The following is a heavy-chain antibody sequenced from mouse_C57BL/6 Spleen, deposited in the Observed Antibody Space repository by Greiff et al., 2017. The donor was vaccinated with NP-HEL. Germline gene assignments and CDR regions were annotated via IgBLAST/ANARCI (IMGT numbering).Heavy chain of an antibody. V-gene: IGHV2-5*01. Sequence: VQLQESGPGLVQPSQSLSITCTVSGFSLTSYGVHWVRQSPGKGLEWLGVIWRGGSTDYNAAFMSRLSITKDNSKSQVFFKMNSLQADDTAIYYCAKRGELDYYAMDYWGQGTSVTVSS. CDR3: AKRGELDYYAMDY. J-gene: IGHJ4*01. CDR2: IWRGGST. CDR1: GFSLTSYG.